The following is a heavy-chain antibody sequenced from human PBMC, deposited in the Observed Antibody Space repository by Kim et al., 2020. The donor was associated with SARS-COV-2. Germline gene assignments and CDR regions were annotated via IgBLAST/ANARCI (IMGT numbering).Heavy chain of an antibody. Sequence: YYAAPVKGRFTSTRDNSKNTLYLQMNSLRAEDTAVYYCARWIQLWYYFDYWGQGTLVTVSS. V-gene: IGHV3-66*01. D-gene: IGHD5-18*01. J-gene: IGHJ4*02. CDR3: ARWIQLWYYFDY.